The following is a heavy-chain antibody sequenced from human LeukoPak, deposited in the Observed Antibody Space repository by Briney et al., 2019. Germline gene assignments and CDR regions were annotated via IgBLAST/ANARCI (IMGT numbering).Heavy chain of an antibody. D-gene: IGHD3-16*02. V-gene: IGHV4-59*08. CDR2: ISYRVST. CDR1: GGSISSDH. J-gene: IGHJ4*02. Sequence: KPSKTLSFTCTVFGGSISSDHWSWIRQPPGKGLESIGCISYRVSTKYTPSLKSRVTISVDTSKNHFSLKLSSVTAADTAVYYCARVRGLGVITPYLDYWGQGTLVTVSS. CDR3: ARVRGLGVITPYLDY.